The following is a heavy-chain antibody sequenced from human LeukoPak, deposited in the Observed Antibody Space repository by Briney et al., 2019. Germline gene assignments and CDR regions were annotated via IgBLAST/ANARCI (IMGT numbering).Heavy chain of an antibody. J-gene: IGHJ2*01. V-gene: IGHV3-21*01. CDR3: ARVAGLRLGELSLITSYWHFDR. D-gene: IGHD3-16*02. CDR1: GSTFSSYS. CDR2: ISSSSSYI. Sequence: GGSLRLSCAASGSTFSSYSMNWVRQAPREGLEWVSSISSSSSYIYYADSVKGRFTISRDNAKNSLYLQMNSLRAEDTAVYYGARVAGLRLGELSLITSYWHFDRWGRGTLVTVSS.